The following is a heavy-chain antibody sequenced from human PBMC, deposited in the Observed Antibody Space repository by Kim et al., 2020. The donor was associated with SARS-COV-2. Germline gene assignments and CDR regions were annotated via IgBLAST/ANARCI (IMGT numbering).Heavy chain of an antibody. J-gene: IGHJ6*02. Sequence: GGSLRLSCAASGFTFSNAWMSWVRQAPGRGLEWVGRIKSKTDGGTTDYAAPVRGTFTISSDDFKNTLYLQMNSLKTEDTALCYCTPTGRNYYVMDVWGQG. V-gene: IGHV3-15*01. CDR1: GFTFSNAW. CDR3: TPTGRNYYVMDV. CDR2: IKSKTDGGTT.